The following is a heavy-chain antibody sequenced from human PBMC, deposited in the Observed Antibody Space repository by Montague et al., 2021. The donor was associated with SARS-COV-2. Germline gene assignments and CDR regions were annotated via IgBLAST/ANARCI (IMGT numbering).Heavy chain of an antibody. V-gene: IGHV4-31*03. CDR3: ARHRYGHFDY. J-gene: IGHJ4*02. Sequence: TLSLTCSVSGDPISRAGYFWTWIRHHPTEGLEWIGYAYYTGSTDYNPSLKSRVSMSIDTSRNQFSLKMSSVTAADTAVYYCARHRYGHFDYWGQGTLVTVSS. D-gene: IGHD5-18*01. CDR2: AYYTGST. CDR1: GDPISRAGYF.